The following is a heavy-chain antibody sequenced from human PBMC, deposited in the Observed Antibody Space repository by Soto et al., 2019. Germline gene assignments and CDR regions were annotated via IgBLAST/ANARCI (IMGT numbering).Heavy chain of an antibody. J-gene: IGHJ4*02. CDR3: ARGPGLGYCSGGSCYGDYFDY. CDR1: GYTFTSYY. D-gene: IGHD2-15*01. CDR2: INPSGGST. Sequence: QVQLVQSGAEVKKPGASVKVSCKASGYTFTSYYMHWVRQAPGQGLEWMGIINPSGGSTSYAQKCQGRVTMTRDTSTSTVYMELSSLRSEDTAVYYCARGPGLGYCSGGSCYGDYFDYWGQGTLVTVSS. V-gene: IGHV1-46*03.